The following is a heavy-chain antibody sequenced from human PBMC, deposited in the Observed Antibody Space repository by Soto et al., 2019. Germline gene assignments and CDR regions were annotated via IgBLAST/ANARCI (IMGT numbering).Heavy chain of an antibody. CDR1: GGTFSSYA. D-gene: IGHD2-2*01. CDR2: IIPISGTA. J-gene: IGHJ6*02. Sequence: QVQLVQSGAEVKKPGSSVKVSCKASGGTFSSYAISWVRQAPGQGLEWMGGIIPISGTANYAQKFQCRVTITADESTSTAYMELSSLRSEDTAVYYCARSQGSSTSLEIYYYYYYGMDVWGQWTTVTVSS. CDR3: ARSQGSSTSLEIYYYYYYGMDV. V-gene: IGHV1-69*01.